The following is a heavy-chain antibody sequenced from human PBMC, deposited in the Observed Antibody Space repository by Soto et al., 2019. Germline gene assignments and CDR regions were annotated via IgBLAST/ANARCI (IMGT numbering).Heavy chain of an antibody. J-gene: IGHJ4*02. V-gene: IGHV3-33*01. CDR1: GFTFSSYG. CDR2: IWYDGSNK. CDR3: ARGGHELRYFDWHYSNNYFDY. Sequence: GGSLRLSCAASGFTFSSYGMHWVRQAPGKGLEWVAVIWYDGSNKYYADSVKGRFTISRDNSKNTLYLQMNSLRAEDTAVYYCARGGHELRYFDWHYSNNYFDYWGQGTLVTVSS. D-gene: IGHD3-9*01.